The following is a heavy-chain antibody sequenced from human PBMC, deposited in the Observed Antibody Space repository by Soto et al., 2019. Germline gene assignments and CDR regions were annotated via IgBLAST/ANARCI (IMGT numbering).Heavy chain of an antibody. J-gene: IGHJ4*02. Sequence: GGSLRLSCAASGFTVSSNYMSWVRQAPGKGLEWVSVIYSGGSTYYADSVKGRFTISRDNSKNTLYLQMNSLRAEDTAVYYCARRRSREYGSGDDYWGQGTLVTVSS. V-gene: IGHV3-53*01. CDR1: GFTVSSNY. D-gene: IGHD3-10*01. CDR2: IYSGGST. CDR3: ARRRSREYGSGDDY.